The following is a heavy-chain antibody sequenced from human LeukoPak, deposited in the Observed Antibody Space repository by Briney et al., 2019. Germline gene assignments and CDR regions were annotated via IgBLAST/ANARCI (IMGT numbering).Heavy chain of an antibody. CDR2: ISGSGGST. Sequence: PGGSLRLSCAASGFTFSSYAMSWVRQAPRKGLEWVSAISGSGGSTYYADSVKGRFTISRDNSKNTLYLQMNSLRAEDTAVYYCASRIAVAGTSGWGQGTLVTVSS. CDR3: ASRIAVAGTSG. J-gene: IGHJ4*02. D-gene: IGHD6-19*01. V-gene: IGHV3-23*01. CDR1: GFTFSSYA.